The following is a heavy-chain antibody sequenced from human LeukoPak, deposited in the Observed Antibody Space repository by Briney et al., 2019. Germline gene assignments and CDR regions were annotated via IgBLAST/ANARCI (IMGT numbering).Heavy chain of an antibody. Sequence: GGSLRLSCAASGFTFSAYWMSWVRQAPGKGLEWVANIRQDGSDKYYVDSVKGRFTISRDNAKNSLYLQMNSLRAEDTAVYYCARGDPGSMRYRSGGSCYPGGFYGMDVWGQGTTVTVSS. D-gene: IGHD2-15*01. CDR2: IRQDGSDK. J-gene: IGHJ6*02. V-gene: IGHV3-7*01. CDR3: ARGDPGSMRYRSGGSCYPGGFYGMDV. CDR1: GFTFSAYW.